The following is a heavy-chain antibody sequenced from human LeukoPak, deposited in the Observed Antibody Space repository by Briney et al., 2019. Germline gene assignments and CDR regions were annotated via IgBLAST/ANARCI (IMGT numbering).Heavy chain of an antibody. CDR1: GYTFTGYY. V-gene: IGHV1-18*04. CDR3: ATDIVVVPAAMSASDY. Sequence: ASVKVSCKASGYTFTGYYMHWVRQAPGQGLEWMGWISAYNGNTNYAQKLQGRVTMTTDTSTSTAYMELRSLRSDDTAVYYCATDIVVVPAAMSASDYWGQGTLVTVSS. CDR2: ISAYNGNT. D-gene: IGHD2-2*01. J-gene: IGHJ4*02.